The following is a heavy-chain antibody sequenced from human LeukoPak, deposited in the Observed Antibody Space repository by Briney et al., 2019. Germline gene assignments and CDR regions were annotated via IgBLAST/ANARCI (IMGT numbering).Heavy chain of an antibody. CDR3: ARVGRGHYYDSSGYSN. D-gene: IGHD3-22*01. Sequence: SETPSLTCAVYGGSFSGYYWSWIRQPPGKGLEWIGEINHSGSTNYNPSLKSRVTISVDTSKNQFSLKLSSVTAADTAVYYCARVGRGHYYDSSGYSNWGQGTLVTVSS. CDR2: INHSGST. V-gene: IGHV4-34*01. J-gene: IGHJ4*02. CDR1: GGSFSGYY.